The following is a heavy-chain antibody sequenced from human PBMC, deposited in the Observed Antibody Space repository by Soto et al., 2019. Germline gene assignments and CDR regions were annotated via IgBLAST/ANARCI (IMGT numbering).Heavy chain of an antibody. D-gene: IGHD5-18*01. CDR2: INPSGGST. V-gene: IGHV1-46*03. CDR3: ARVCPSDTRYGYVGNNWFDP. J-gene: IGHJ5*02. Sequence: QVQLVQSGAEVKKPGASVKVSCKASGYTFTSYYMHWVRQAPGQGLEWMGIINPSGGSTSYAQKFQGRVTMTRDTSTSTVYLELSSLRSEDTAVYYCARVCPSDTRYGYVGNNWFDPWGPGTLVTVSS. CDR1: GYTFTSYY.